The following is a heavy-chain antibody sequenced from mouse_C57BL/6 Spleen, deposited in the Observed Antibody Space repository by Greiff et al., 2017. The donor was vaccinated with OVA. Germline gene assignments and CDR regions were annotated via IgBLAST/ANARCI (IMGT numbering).Heavy chain of an antibody. D-gene: IGHD1-2*01. CDR1: GFTFSSYA. Sequence: EVQLQESGEGLVKPGGSLKLSCAASGFTFSSYAMSWVRQTPEKRLEWVAYISSGGDYIYYADTVKGRFTISRDNARNTLYLQMSSLKSEDTAMYYCTGEAAPVSNYFDYWGQGTTLTVSS. CDR3: TGEAAPVSNYFDY. J-gene: IGHJ2*01. CDR2: ISSGGDYI. V-gene: IGHV5-9-1*02.